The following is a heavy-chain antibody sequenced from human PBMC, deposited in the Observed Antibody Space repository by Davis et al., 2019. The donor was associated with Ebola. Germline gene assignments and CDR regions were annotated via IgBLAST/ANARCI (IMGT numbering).Heavy chain of an antibody. J-gene: IGHJ6*02. D-gene: IGHD3-10*01. CDR1: GGSISSGGYY. V-gene: IGHV4-31*03. CDR3: ARDSQPMYYYGSGNYYYGMDV. CDR2: IYYSGST. Sequence: SETLSLTCTVSGGSISSGGYYWSWIRQHPGKGLEWIGYIYYSGSTYYNPSLKSRVTISVDTSKNQFSLKLSSVTAADTAVYYCARDSQPMYYYGSGNYYYGMDVWAKGPRSPSP.